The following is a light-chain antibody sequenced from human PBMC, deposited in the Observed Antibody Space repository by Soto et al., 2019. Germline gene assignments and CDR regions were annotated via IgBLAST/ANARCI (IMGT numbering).Light chain of an antibody. Sequence: DIQMTQSPPSLSASVGDRVTITCRASQAIRNFVAWYQQKPGKAPKLLIYAASTLQSGFPSRFSGTGSGTDFTLTIHRLQPEDVATYSCQKYSSVPVFGPGTKVEIK. V-gene: IGKV1-27*01. CDR3: QKYSSVPV. CDR1: QAIRNF. CDR2: AAS. J-gene: IGKJ3*01.